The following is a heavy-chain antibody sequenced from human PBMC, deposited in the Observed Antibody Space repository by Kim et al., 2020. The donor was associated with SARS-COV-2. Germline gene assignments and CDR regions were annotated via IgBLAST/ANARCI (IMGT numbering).Heavy chain of an antibody. CDR3: AREYFDWLGAFDI. V-gene: IGHV1-3*01. J-gene: IGHJ3*02. Sequence: ASVKVSCKASGYTFTSYAMHWVRQAPGQRLEWMGWINAGNGNTKYSQKFQGRVTITRDTSVSTAYMELSSLRSEDTAVYYCAREYFDWLGAFDIWGQGTMVTVSS. CDR1: GYTFTSYA. CDR2: INAGNGNT. D-gene: IGHD3-9*01.